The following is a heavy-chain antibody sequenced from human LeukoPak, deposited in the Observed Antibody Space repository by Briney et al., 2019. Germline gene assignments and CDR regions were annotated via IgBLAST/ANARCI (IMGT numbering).Heavy chain of an antibody. CDR3: TRWNMLDI. D-gene: IGHD2/OR15-2a*01. CDR2: IKPDESEK. J-gene: IGHJ3*02. Sequence: GGSLRLSCAASGFTFSSCWMTWVRQAPGKGLEWVANIKPDESEKYYVDSVKGRFTISRDNAKNSVYLQMNSLRVEDTAVYYCTRWNMLDIWGQGTMVTVPS. CDR1: GFTFSSCW. V-gene: IGHV3-7*03.